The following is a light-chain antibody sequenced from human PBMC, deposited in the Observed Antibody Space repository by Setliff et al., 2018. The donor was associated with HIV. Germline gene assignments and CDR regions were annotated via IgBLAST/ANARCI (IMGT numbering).Light chain of an antibody. CDR2: EVT. CDR3: SSYAGSRTFDV. Sequence: QSVLTQPASVSGSPGQSITISCTGTSSDVGSYNLVSWYRQYPGKAPELTIYEVTKRPSGVSKRFSGSKSGNAASLTISGLQADDEADYYCSSYAGSRTFDVFGTGTKGNVL. J-gene: IGLJ1*01. V-gene: IGLV2-23*02. CDR1: SSDVGSYNL.